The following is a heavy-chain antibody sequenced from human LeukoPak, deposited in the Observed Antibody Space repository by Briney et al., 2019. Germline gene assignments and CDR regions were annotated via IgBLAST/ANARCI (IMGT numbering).Heavy chain of an antibody. CDR3: AKDFRGSGYFFDY. J-gene: IGHJ4*02. Sequence: PGGSLRLSCAASGLTFSSYAVSWVRQAPGKGLEWVSAISGAGDNAFYADSVKGRFTISRDNSKNTLHLQMNSLRAEDTAVYYCAKDFRGSGYFFDYWGQGTLVTVSS. V-gene: IGHV3-23*01. CDR1: GLTFSSYA. CDR2: ISGAGDNA. D-gene: IGHD2-15*01.